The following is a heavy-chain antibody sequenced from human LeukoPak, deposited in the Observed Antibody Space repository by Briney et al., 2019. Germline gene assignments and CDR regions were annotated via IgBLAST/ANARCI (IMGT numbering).Heavy chain of an antibody. D-gene: IGHD1-1*01. CDR2: ISSGSTYI. CDR3: ARGTGYYFDY. Sequence: GGSLRLSCAASGFTFSSYTMNWVRQAPGKGLEWVSSISSGSTYIYYADSVKGRFTISRDNAKNSLYLQMNSLRAEDTAVYYCARGTGYYFDYWGQGTLVTVSS. J-gene: IGHJ4*02. V-gene: IGHV3-21*01. CDR1: GFTFSSYT.